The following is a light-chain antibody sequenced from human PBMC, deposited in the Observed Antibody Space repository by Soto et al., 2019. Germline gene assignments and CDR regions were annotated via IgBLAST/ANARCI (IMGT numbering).Light chain of an antibody. CDR1: QSVSSSY. J-gene: IGKJ2*01. CDR2: RTS. Sequence: EIVLTQSPGTLSLSPGERATLSCRASQSVSSSYLAWYQQKPGQAPRLLIFRTSSRATGIPDRFSGSGSGTAFTLTISRLEPEDFAVYYCHQYGTSPYTFGQGTKLEIK. V-gene: IGKV3-20*01. CDR3: HQYGTSPYT.